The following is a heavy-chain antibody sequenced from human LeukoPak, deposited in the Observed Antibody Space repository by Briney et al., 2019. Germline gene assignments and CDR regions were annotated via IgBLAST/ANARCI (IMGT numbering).Heavy chain of an antibody. CDR3: ARDTRWGGEDFDY. CDR2: KKQDGSEK. D-gene: IGHD2-2*01. V-gene: IGHV3-7*04. CDR1: GFTFSSYW. Sequence: GGSLRLSCAAFGFTFSSYWMSWVRQAPGKGLECVGNKKQDGSEKYYVDSVKGRFTISRDNAKNSLYLQMNSLRAEDTAVYYCARDTRWGGEDFDYWGQGTLLTVSS. J-gene: IGHJ4*02.